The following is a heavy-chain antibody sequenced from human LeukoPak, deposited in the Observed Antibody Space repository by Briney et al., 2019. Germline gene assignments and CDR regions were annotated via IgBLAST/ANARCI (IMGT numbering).Heavy chain of an antibody. D-gene: IGHD4-17*01. V-gene: IGHV3-66*02. CDR1: GFTVSSNY. J-gene: IGHJ6*02. CDR2: IYSGGST. Sequence: PGGSLRLSCAASGFTVSSNYMSWVRQAPGKGLEWVSVIYSGGSTYYADSVKGRFTISRDNSKNTLYLQMNSLRAEDTAVYYCARTRGDGVPHYHYYGMDVWGQGTTVTVSS. CDR3: ARTRGDGVPHYHYYGMDV.